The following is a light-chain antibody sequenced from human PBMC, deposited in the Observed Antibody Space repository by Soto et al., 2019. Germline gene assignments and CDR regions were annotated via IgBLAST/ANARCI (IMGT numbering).Light chain of an antibody. CDR3: QQYDDLPYT. CDR2: DAS. CDR1: QDITNY. J-gene: IGKJ2*01. V-gene: IGKV1-33*01. Sequence: DIPMTQSPSSLSASVGDRVIITCQASQDITNYLNWYQQKPGKAPKLLIYDASNLETGVPSRFSGSGSGTDFSFSISNLQPEDFATYYCQQYDDLPYTFGQGTKVQIK.